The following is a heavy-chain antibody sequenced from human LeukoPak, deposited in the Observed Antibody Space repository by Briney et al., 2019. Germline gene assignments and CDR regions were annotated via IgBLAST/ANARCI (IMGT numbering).Heavy chain of an antibody. CDR3: ASSSGWYTYLFDY. Sequence: GGSLRLSCAASGFIFSDYYMSWIRQAPGKGLEWVSYISSSSGTIYYADSVKGRFTISRDNAKNSLYLQMNSLRAEDTAVYYCASSSGWYTYLFDYWGQGTLVTVSS. J-gene: IGHJ4*02. V-gene: IGHV3-11*04. CDR1: GFIFSDYY. D-gene: IGHD6-19*01. CDR2: ISSSSGTI.